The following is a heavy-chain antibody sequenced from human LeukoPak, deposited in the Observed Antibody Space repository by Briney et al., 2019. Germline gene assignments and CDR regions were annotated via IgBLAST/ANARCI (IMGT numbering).Heavy chain of an antibody. CDR3: ARGYREHQTFYSAHYFDY. CDR2: INYLGST. J-gene: IGHJ4*02. CDR1: GGSLSDYY. D-gene: IGHD1/OR15-1a*01. V-gene: IGHV4-34*01. Sequence: SETLSLTCAVYGGSLSDYYWNWIRQSPGKGLEWIGEINYLGSTNYNPSLKSRVTISGDTSKNQFSLRLNSVTAADTAVYYCARGYREHQTFYSAHYFDYWAQGTLVTVSS.